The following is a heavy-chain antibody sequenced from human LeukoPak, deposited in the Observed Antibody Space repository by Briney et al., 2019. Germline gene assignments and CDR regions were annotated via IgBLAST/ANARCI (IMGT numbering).Heavy chain of an antibody. Sequence: KAGGSLRLSCAASGFTFSSYSMNWVRQAPGKGLEWVSSISSSSSYIYYADSVKGRLTISRDNARNSLYLQMNSLRAEDTAVYYCAKEITMVRGVISGFDYWGQGTLVTVSS. J-gene: IGHJ4*02. D-gene: IGHD3-10*01. CDR1: GFTFSSYS. CDR2: ISSSSSYI. V-gene: IGHV3-21*04. CDR3: AKEITMVRGVISGFDY.